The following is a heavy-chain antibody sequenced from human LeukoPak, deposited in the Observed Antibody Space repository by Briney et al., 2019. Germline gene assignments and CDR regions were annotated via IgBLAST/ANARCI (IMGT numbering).Heavy chain of an antibody. CDR3: AREGPLRYFDCT. Sequence: PSETLSLTCTVAGGSTSSYNWSWIRTPPGKGLEWIGYIYYSGVTNYNPSLKSRVTISVDTSKNQCSLKLSSVTAADTAVYYCAREGPLRYFDCTWGQGTLVTVSS. J-gene: IGHJ4*02. CDR2: IYYSGVT. D-gene: IGHD3-9*01. V-gene: IGHV4-59*01. CDR1: GGSTSSYN.